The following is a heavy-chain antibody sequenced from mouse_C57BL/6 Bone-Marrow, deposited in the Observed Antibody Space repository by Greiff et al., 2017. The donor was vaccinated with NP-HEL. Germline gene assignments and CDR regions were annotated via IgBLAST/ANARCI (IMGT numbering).Heavy chain of an antibody. CDR2: IYPGSGNT. Sequence: QVQLQQSGAELVRPGASVKLSCKASGYTFTDYYITWVKQRPGQGLEWIARIYPGSGNTYYNEKFKGKATLTAEKSSSTAYMQLSSLTSEDSAVYFCARWNYWGRGTTLTVSA. CDR1: GYTFTDYY. CDR3: ARWNY. J-gene: IGHJ2*01. V-gene: IGHV1-76*01.